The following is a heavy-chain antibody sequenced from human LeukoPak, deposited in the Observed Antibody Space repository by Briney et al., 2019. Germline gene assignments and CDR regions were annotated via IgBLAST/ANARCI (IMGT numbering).Heavy chain of an antibody. CDR2: ILSDGSKE. CDR1: GFTFSSYG. D-gene: IGHD3-22*01. CDR3: AKIGRVGPITMIVVARDAFDI. J-gene: IGHJ3*02. Sequence: GGSLRLSCAASGFTFSSYGMHWVRQAPGKGLEWVAVILSDGSKEFYTDSVKGRFTISRDNSKNTLYLQMNSLRAEDTAVYYCAKIGRVGPITMIVVARDAFDIWGQGTMVTVSS. V-gene: IGHV3-30*02.